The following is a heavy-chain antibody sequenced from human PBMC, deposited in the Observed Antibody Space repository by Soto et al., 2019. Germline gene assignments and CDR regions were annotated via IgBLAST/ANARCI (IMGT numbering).Heavy chain of an antibody. CDR2: IYYSGST. D-gene: IGHD2-15*01. CDR3: ARAVVVAANYYYGMDV. CDR1: GGSISSGDYY. J-gene: IGHJ6*02. V-gene: IGHV4-30-4*01. Sequence: QVQLQESGPGLVKPSQTLSLTCTVSGGSISSGDYYWSWIRQPPGKGLEWIGYIYYSGSTYYNPSLKSRLTISVDTSKNQFSLKLSSVTAADTAVYYCARAVVVAANYYYGMDVWGQGTTVTVSS.